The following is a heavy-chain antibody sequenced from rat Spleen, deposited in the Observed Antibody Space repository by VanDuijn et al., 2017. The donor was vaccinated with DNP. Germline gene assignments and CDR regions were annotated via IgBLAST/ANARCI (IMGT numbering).Heavy chain of an antibody. J-gene: IGHJ3*01. Sequence: QVQMKETGPGLVQTTQTLSVTCSVSGFSLITNGVNWVRQAPGKGLEWMGIIWGDGSTNYNSALRSRLSISRDTSKNQVFLKMNGLQTEDTAFYFCTREGTALFAYWGQGTLVTVSS. V-gene: IGHV2-77*01. CDR1: GFSLITNG. CDR3: TREGTALFAY. CDR2: IWGDGST. D-gene: IGHD1-11*01.